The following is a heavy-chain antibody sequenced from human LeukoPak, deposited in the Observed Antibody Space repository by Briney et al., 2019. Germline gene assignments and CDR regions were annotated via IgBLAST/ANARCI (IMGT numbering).Heavy chain of an antibody. CDR1: GYSFTSYW. CDR3: ARHTSYGSGSYYIRYMDV. CDR2: IYPGDSDT. V-gene: IGHV5-51*01. J-gene: IGHJ6*03. D-gene: IGHD3-10*01. Sequence: GESLKISCKGSGYSFTSYWIGWVRQMPGKGLEWMGIIYPGDSDTIYSPSFQGQVTISADKSISTAYLQWSSLRASDTAMYYCARHTSYGSGSYYIRYMDVWGKGTTVTISS.